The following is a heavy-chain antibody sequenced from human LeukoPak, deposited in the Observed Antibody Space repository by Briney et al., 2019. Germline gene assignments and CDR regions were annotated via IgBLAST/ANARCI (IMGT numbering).Heavy chain of an antibody. CDR2: IVVGSGNT. CDR1: GFTFTSSA. V-gene: IGHV1-58*01. Sequence: AASVKVSCKASGFTFTSSAVQWVRQARGQRLEWIGWIVVGSGNTNYAQKFQERVTITRDMSTSTAYMELSSLRSEDTAVYYCASCSGYDTKAHNWFDPWGQGTLVTVSS. J-gene: IGHJ5*02. CDR3: ASCSGYDTKAHNWFDP. D-gene: IGHD5-12*01.